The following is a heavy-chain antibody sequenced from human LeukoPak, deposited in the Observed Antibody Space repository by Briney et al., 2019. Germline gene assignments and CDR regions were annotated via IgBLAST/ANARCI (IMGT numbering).Heavy chain of an antibody. J-gene: IGHJ4*02. Sequence: AGGSLRLSCAASGFTFSSYAMHWVRQAPGKGLEWVAVISYDGSNKYYADSVKGRFTISRDNSKNTLYLQMNSLRAEDTAVYYCASDIVVVPAGTSDYWGQGTLVTVSS. V-gene: IGHV3-30-3*01. CDR3: ASDIVVVPAGTSDY. CDR2: ISYDGSNK. D-gene: IGHD2-2*01. CDR1: GFTFSSYA.